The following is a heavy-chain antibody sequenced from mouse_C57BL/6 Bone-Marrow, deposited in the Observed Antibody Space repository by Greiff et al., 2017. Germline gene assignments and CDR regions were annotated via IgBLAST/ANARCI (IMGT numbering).Heavy chain of an antibody. CDR3: TINYGEGDYAMDY. CDR1: GYTFTDYE. V-gene: IGHV1-15*01. J-gene: IGHJ4*01. D-gene: IGHD2-13*01. CDR2: IDPETGGT. Sequence: QVQLQQSGAELVRPGASVTLSCKASGYTFTDYEMHWVKQTPVHGLEWIGAIDPETGGTAYNQKFKGKAILTADKSSSTAYMELRSLTSEDSAVYYWTINYGEGDYAMDYWGQGTSVTVSS.